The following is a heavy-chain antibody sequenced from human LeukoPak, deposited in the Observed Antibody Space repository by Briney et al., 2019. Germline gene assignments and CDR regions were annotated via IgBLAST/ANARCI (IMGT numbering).Heavy chain of an antibody. CDR3: ARAIVVIPAAIRY. V-gene: IGHV3-23*01. D-gene: IGHD2-2*01. Sequence: GGSLRLSCAASGFTFGSYAMSWVRQAPGKGLEWVSAISGSGGSTYYADSVKGRFTISRDNSKNTLYLQMNSLRAEDTAVYYCARAIVVIPAAIRYWGQGTLVTVSS. CDR1: GFTFGSYA. J-gene: IGHJ4*02. CDR2: ISGSGGST.